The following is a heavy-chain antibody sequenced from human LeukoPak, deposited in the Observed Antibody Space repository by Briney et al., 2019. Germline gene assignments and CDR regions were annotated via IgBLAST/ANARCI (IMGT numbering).Heavy chain of an antibody. V-gene: IGHV1-69*06. CDR1: GYTFTSYG. CDR3: ARDPDYYGSGSYYHD. D-gene: IGHD3-10*01. J-gene: IGHJ4*02. Sequence: ASVKVSCKASGYTFTSYGISWVRQAPGQGLEWMGGIIPIFGTANYAQKFQGRVTITADKSTSTAYMELSSLRSEDTAVYYCARDPDYYGSGSYYHDWGQGTLVTVSS. CDR2: IIPIFGTA.